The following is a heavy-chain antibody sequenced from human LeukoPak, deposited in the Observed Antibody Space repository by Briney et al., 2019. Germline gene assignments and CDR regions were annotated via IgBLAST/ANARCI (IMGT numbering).Heavy chain of an antibody. CDR3: ATAVAGTALY. V-gene: IGHV4-34*01. CDR2: INHSGST. CDR1: GESFSGYY. Sequence: SETLSLTCAVYGESFSGYYWSWIRQPPGKGLEWIGEINHSGSTNYNPSLKSRVTISVDTSKNQFSLKLSSVTAADTAVYYCATAVAGTALYWGQGTLVTVSS. J-gene: IGHJ4*02. D-gene: IGHD6-19*01.